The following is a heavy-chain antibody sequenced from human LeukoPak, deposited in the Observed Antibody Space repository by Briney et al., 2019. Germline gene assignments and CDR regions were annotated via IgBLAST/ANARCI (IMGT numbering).Heavy chain of an antibody. J-gene: IGHJ4*02. Sequence: PSETLSLTCAVYGGSFSGYYWSWIRQPPGKGLEWIGEINHGGSTNYNPSLKSRVTISVDTSKNQFSLKLSSVTAADTAVYYCARGVRTTVTTYYFDYWGQGTLVTVSS. D-gene: IGHD4-11*01. CDR2: INHGGST. CDR3: ARGVRTTVTTYYFDY. CDR1: GGSFSGYY. V-gene: IGHV4-34*01.